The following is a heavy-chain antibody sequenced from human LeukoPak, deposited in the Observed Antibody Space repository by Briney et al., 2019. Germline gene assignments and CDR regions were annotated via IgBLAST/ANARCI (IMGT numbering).Heavy chain of an antibody. D-gene: IGHD6-6*01. CDR2: ISAYNGNT. Sequence: ASVKVSCKASGYTFTSYGISWVRQAPGQGLEWMGWISAYNGNTNYAQKLQGRVTMTTDTSTSTAYMELRSLRSDDTAVYYCARRGRYSSSLNWFDPWGQGTLVTVSS. J-gene: IGHJ5*02. CDR1: GYTFTSYG. CDR3: ARRGRYSSSLNWFDP. V-gene: IGHV1-18*01.